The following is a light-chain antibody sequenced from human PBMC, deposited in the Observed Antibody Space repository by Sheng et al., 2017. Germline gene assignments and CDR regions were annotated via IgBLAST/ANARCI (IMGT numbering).Light chain of an antibody. CDR1: KLGNKY. CDR3: QAWDSSTARVV. Sequence: SFELTQPPSVSVSPGQTASISCSGDKLGNKYASWYQQKPGQSPVLVIYQDTKRPSGVSERFSAANSGNTATLTISGTQAMDEADYYCQAWDSSTARVVFGGGTQLTV. V-gene: IGLV3-1*01. J-gene: IGLJ2*01. CDR2: QDT.